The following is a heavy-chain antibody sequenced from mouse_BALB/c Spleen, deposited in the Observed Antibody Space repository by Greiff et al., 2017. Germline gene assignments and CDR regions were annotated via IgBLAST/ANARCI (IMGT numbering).Heavy chain of an antibody. CDR2: IDTSDSYT. CDR3: ARDGSSRFAY. Sequence: QVQLQQPGAELVMPGASVKMSCKASGYTLTDYWMHWVKQRPGQGLEWIGAIDTSDSYTSYNQKFKGKATLTVDESSSTAYMQLSSLTSEDSAVYYCARDGSSRFAYWGQGTLVTVSA. V-gene: IGHV1-69*01. D-gene: IGHD1-1*01. CDR1: GYTLTDYW. J-gene: IGHJ3*01.